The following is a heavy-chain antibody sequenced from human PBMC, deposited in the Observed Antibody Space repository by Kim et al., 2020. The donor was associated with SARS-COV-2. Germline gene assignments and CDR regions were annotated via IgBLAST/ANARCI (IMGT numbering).Heavy chain of an antibody. J-gene: IGHJ4*02. Sequence: SETLSLTCTVSGGSISSSSYYWGWIRQPPGKGLEWIGSIYYSGSTYYNPSLKSRVTISVDTSKNQFSLKLSSVTAADTAVYYCARDVYSYGYRYFDYWGQGTLVTVSS. V-gene: IGHV4-39*07. CDR1: GGSISSSSYY. CDR2: IYYSGST. CDR3: ARDVYSYGYRYFDY. D-gene: IGHD5-18*01.